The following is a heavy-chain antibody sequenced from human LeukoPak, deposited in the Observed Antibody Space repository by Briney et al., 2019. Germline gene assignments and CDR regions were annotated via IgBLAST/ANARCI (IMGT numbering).Heavy chain of an antibody. Sequence: GGSLRLSCAASGFTFSSYEMNWVRQAPGKGLEWVSYISSSGSTIYYADSVKGRFTISRDNAKNSLYLQMNSLRAEDTAVYYCARHDFWSGSKGGDYWGQGTLVTVSS. D-gene: IGHD3-3*01. CDR1: GFTFSSYE. CDR2: ISSSGSTI. J-gene: IGHJ4*02. V-gene: IGHV3-48*03. CDR3: ARHDFWSGSKGGDY.